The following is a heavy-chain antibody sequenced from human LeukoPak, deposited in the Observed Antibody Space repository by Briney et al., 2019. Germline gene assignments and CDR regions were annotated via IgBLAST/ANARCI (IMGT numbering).Heavy chain of an antibody. CDR3: ARDRPLRGFKLDY. D-gene: IGHD5-12*01. CDR1: GFTFSSYE. CDR2: ISSSGSTI. V-gene: IGHV3-48*03. J-gene: IGHJ4*02. Sequence: GGSLRRSCAASGFTFSSYEMNWVRQAPGKGLEWVSYISSSGSTIYYADSVKGRFTISTDNAKNSLYLQMNSLRAEDTAVYYCARDRPLRGFKLDYWGQGTLVTVSS.